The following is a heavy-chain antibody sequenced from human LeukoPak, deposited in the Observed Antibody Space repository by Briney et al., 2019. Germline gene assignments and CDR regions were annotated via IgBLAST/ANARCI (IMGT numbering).Heavy chain of an antibody. V-gene: IGHV1-2*02. CDR2: INPNSGGT. CDR1: GYTFTGYY. D-gene: IGHD6-13*01. CDR3: ARSAYSSRWYGGFDWFDP. J-gene: IGHJ5*02. Sequence: ASVKVSCKASGYTFTGYYMHWVRQAPGQGLEWMGWINPNSGGTNYAQKFQGRVTMTRDTSISTAYMELSRLRSDDTAVYYCARSAYSSRWYGGFDWFDPWGQGTLVTVSS.